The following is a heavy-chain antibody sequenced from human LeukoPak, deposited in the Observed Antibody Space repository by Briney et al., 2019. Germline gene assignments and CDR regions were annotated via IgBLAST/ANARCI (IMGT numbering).Heavy chain of an antibody. CDR3: ARGSRTTSPYYYYGMDV. CDR2: IIPILGIA. Sequence: ASVKVSCKASGGTFSSYAIRWVRQAPGQGLEWMGRIIPILGIANYAQKFQGRVTITADKSTSTAYMELSSLRSEDTAVYYCARGSRTTSPYYYYGMDVWGQGTTVTVSS. D-gene: IGHD4-11*01. V-gene: IGHV1-69*04. J-gene: IGHJ6*02. CDR1: GGTFSSYA.